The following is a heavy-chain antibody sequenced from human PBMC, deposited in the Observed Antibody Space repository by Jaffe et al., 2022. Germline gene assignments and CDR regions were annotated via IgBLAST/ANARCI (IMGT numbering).Heavy chain of an antibody. CDR1: GFTFSSYG. V-gene: IGHV3-30*02. Sequence: QVQLVESGGGVVQPGGSLRLSCAASGFTFSSYGMHWVRQAPGKGLEWVAFIRYDGSNKYYADSVKGRFTISRDNSKNTLYLQMNSLRAEDTAVYYCAKDQADIVVVPGPYYYMDVWGKGTTVTVSS. CDR2: IRYDGSNK. D-gene: IGHD2-2*01. CDR3: AKDQADIVVVPGPYYYMDV. J-gene: IGHJ6*03.